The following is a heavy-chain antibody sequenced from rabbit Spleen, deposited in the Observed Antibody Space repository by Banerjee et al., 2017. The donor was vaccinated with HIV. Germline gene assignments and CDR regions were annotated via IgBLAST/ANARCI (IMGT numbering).Heavy chain of an antibody. CDR2: INSFTGRP. CDR1: GFDFSDGHV. Sequence: QEQVVESRGGLVQPGGSLALTCKASGFDFSDGHVISWVRQAPGKGLEWIASINSFTGRPVYATWAKGRFTVSKASWTTVTLQMTSLTAADTASYFCARDLAGAVGWNFDLWGPGTLVTVS. J-gene: IGHJ4*01. CDR3: ARDLAGAVGWNFDL. D-gene: IGHD4-1*01. V-gene: IGHV1S45*01.